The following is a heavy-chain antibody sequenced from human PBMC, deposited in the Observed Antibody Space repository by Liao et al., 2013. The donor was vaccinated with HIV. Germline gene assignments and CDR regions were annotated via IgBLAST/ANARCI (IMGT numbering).Heavy chain of an antibody. D-gene: IGHD3-16*01. CDR2: MHYSGAT. V-gene: IGHV4-39*07. CDR3: ARALPSKGGSGFFAAFDP. J-gene: IGHJ5*02. CDR1: GDSITNTRYH. Sequence: QLQLQESGPGLVKPSETLSLTCVVSGDSITNTRYHWGWIRQPPGKGLEWIASMHYSGATNYNPSLQSRVTMSRDTSKNQLFLNLRSVAAADTAVYYCARALPSKGGSGFFAAFDPRGDGSPGHRLL.